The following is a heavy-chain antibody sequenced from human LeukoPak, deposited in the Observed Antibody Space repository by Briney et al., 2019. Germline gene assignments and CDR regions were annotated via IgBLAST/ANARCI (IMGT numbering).Heavy chain of an antibody. J-gene: IGHJ6*02. CDR2: INHSGNT. Sequence: SETLSLTCAVYGGSFSGYYWSWIRQPPGKGLEWIGEINHSGNTNYNPSLKSRVTISVDTSKNQFSLKLSSVTAADTAVYYCARRGLGSSPRRQGYGMDVWGQGTTVTVSS. CDR3: ARRGLGSSPRRQGYGMDV. CDR1: GGSFSGYY. V-gene: IGHV4-34*01. D-gene: IGHD6-6*01.